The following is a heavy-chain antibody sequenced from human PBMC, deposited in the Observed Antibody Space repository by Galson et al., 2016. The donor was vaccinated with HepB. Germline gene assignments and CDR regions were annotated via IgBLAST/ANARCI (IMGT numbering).Heavy chain of an antibody. CDR2: ISSSGGGT. J-gene: IGHJ4*02. Sequence: SLRLSCAASGFTFSSYAMSWVRQAPGKGLEWVSAISSSGGGTNYADSVKGRFTISRDNSKNTLYVQMNSLRAEDTAVYYCAKAATTVTTLEYFDYWGQGTLVTVSS. CDR3: AKAATTVTTLEYFDY. D-gene: IGHD4-17*01. V-gene: IGHV3-23*01. CDR1: GFTFSSYA.